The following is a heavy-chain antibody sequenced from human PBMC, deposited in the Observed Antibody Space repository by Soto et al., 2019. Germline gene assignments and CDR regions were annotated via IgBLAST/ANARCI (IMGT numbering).Heavy chain of an antibody. J-gene: IGHJ4*02. CDR1: GDSFSKYT. D-gene: IGHD1-1*01. Sequence: ASVKVSCKASGDSFSKYTVNWVRQAPRQGLEWMGGIIPRFGTTNYAPTLQDGVTITADESMNTVYMELSSLRSEDTALYYCARGRGLYNSGRSQLDSWGQGTLVTVSS. CDR3: ARGRGLYNSGRSQLDS. V-gene: IGHV1-69*13. CDR2: IIPRFGTT.